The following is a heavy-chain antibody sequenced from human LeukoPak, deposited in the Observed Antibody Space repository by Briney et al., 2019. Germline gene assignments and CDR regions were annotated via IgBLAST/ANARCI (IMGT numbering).Heavy chain of an antibody. Sequence: ASVKVSCKASGYTFTSYGISWVRQAPGQGLEWMGWISACNGNTNYAQKLQGRVTMTTDTSTSTAYMELRSLRSDDTAVYYCVRTEERTAAAGIDYWGQGTLVTVSS. D-gene: IGHD6-13*01. CDR3: VRTEERTAAAGIDY. CDR1: GYTFTSYG. CDR2: ISACNGNT. J-gene: IGHJ4*02. V-gene: IGHV1-18*01.